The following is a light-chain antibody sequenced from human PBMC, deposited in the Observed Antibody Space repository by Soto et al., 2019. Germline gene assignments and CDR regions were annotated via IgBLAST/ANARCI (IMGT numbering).Light chain of an antibody. CDR2: GAS. CDR3: QQYGSSGT. V-gene: IGKV3-20*01. J-gene: IGKJ1*01. CDR1: QSVSNNY. Sequence: EHVWAQSPGTLSLSPGERATFACWASQSVSNNYLALYQQKPGQAPRLLIYGASNRATGIPDRFSGSGSGTDFTLTISRLEPEDFAVYYCQQYGSSGTFGQGTKVDI.